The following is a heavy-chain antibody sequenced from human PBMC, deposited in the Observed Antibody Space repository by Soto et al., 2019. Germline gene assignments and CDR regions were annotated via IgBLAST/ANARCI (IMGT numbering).Heavy chain of an antibody. Sequence: EVQLLESGGGLVQPGGSLRLSCAASGFTFSSYVMSWVRQAPGKGLVWVSGISGSGDNTYYADSVKGRFTISRDNSKNTLFLQMNSLRAEDTALYFPAKEIGDYYGRSGSWFDRWSQGTLGTVSA. CDR1: GFTFSSYV. CDR3: AKEIGDYYGRSGSWFDR. D-gene: IGHD3-22*01. V-gene: IGHV3-23*01. J-gene: IGHJ5*02. CDR2: ISGSGDNT.